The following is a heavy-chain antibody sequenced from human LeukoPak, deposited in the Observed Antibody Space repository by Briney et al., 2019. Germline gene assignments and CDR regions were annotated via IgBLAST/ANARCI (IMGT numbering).Heavy chain of an antibody. J-gene: IGHJ4*02. CDR2: INHSGST. CDR1: GESFSGYY. Sequence: PSETLSLTCAVYGESFSGYYWTWIRQPPGKGLEWIGQINHSGSTNYNPSLKSRVTISVATSKNQFSLNLNSVTAADTAVYYCARRGSTGTTTVGYWGQGTLVTVSS. CDR3: ARRGSTGTTTVGY. V-gene: IGHV4-34*01. D-gene: IGHD1-1*01.